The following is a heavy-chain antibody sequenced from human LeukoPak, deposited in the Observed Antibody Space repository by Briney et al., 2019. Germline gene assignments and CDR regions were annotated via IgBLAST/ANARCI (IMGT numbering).Heavy chain of an antibody. D-gene: IGHD2-15*01. V-gene: IGHV3-23*01. Sequence: GGSLRLSCAASGFTFSSYAMSWVRQAPGNGLEWVSAISGSGGSTYYADSVKGRFTISRDNSKNTLYLQMNSLRAEDTAVYYCEKASYCSGGSCYYRDWGQGTLVTVSS. CDR3: EKASYCSGGSCYYRD. CDR1: GFTFSSYA. CDR2: ISGSGGST. J-gene: IGHJ4*02.